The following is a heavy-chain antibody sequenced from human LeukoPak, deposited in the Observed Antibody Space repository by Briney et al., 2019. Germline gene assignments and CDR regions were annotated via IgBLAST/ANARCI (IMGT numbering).Heavy chain of an antibody. CDR1: GFTVSSNY. V-gene: IGHV3-53*01. D-gene: IGHD6-19*01. CDR2: IYSGGST. J-gene: IGHJ4*02. CDR3: AREGIAVASSDY. Sequence: GRSLRLSCAASGFTVSSNYMSWVRQAPGKGLEWISVIYSGGSTYYADSVKGRFTISRDNSKNTLYLQMNSLRAEDTAVYYCAREGIAVASSDYWGQGTLVTVSS.